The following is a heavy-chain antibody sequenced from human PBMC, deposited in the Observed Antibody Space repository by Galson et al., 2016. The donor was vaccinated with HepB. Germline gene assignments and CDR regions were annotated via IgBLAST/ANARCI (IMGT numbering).Heavy chain of an antibody. J-gene: IGHJ4*02. D-gene: IGHD6-13*01. CDR1: GFSFSRYW. CDR3: ASRGSSLYIG. CDR2: IDRYGSST. V-gene: IGHV3-74*01. Sequence: SLRLSCAASGFSFSRYWMSWVRQAPGKGLVWVSRIDRYGSSTGYADSVKGRFTISRDNAKNTLFLHMNSLRVEDTAVYYCASRGSSLYIGWGQGTLVTVSS.